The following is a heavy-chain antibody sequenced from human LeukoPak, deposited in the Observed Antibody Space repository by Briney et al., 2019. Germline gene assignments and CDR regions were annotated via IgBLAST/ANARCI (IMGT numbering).Heavy chain of an antibody. J-gene: IGHJ4*02. Sequence: SETLSLTCTVSGGSISSGGYYWSWIRQPPGKGLEWIGYIYHSGSTYYNPSLKSRVTISVDRSKNQFSLKLSSVTAADTAVYYCARGGGSRNFGYWGQGTLVTVSS. D-gene: IGHD1-26*01. CDR3: ARGGGSRNFGY. CDR2: IYHSGST. CDR1: GGSISSGGYY. V-gene: IGHV4-30-2*01.